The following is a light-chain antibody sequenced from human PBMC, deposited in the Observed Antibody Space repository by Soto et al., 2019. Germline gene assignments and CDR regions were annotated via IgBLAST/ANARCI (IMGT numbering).Light chain of an antibody. CDR3: QQYNNWPYT. V-gene: IGKV3-15*01. Sequence: EIVMTQSPATLSVSPGERATLSCRASQSISSNLAWYQQKPGQAPRLLIYGASSRATGLPARFSGSGSGTEFTLTISSLQSEDSAVYYCQQYNNWPYTFGQGTKLEI. J-gene: IGKJ2*01. CDR1: QSISSN. CDR2: GAS.